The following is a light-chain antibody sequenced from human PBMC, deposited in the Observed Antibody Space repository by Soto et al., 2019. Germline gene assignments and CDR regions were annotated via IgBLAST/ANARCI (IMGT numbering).Light chain of an antibody. Sequence: IQLTQSPSSLSASVGDRVTITCRASQGISSNLAWYQQKPGKVPKLLISAASTLQSGVPPRLSGSGSGTDFTLTISSLQHEDFATYYCQQFKSYPLTFGGGTKVEIK. V-gene: IGKV1-9*01. CDR2: AAS. CDR1: QGISSN. CDR3: QQFKSYPLT. J-gene: IGKJ4*01.